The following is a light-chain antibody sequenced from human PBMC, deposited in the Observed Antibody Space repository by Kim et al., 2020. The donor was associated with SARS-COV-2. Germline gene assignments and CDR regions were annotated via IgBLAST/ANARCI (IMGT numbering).Light chain of an antibody. CDR2: AAS. J-gene: IGKJ4*01. CDR3: QQVKSYPLT. CDR1: QAIDSY. V-gene: IGKV1-9*01. Sequence: IQLTQSPSTLSASVGNRVTITCRASQAIDSYLAWYQQKPGNGPQLLICAASTLQNGVPSRFSGSRSGTDFTLTISSVQPEDSATYFCQQVKSYPLTFGGGTKVDIK.